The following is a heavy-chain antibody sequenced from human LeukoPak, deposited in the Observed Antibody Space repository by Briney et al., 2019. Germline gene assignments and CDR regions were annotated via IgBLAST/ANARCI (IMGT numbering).Heavy chain of an antibody. V-gene: IGHV1-69*06. CDR1: GGSVSSYA. D-gene: IGHD5-18*01. CDR2: IIPIFGTA. Sequence: GASVKVSCTASGGSVSSYAISWGRQAPGQGLEWMGRIIPIFGTANYAQKFQGRVTITADIASSTAYMELTSLTSEDTAVYFCAKQGAARQEYYMDVWGNGTTVTVSS. CDR3: AKQGAARQEYYMDV. J-gene: IGHJ6*03.